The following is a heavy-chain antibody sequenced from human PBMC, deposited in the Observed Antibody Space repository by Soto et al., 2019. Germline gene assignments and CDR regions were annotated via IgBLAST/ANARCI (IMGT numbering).Heavy chain of an antibody. CDR2: IKSKTDGGTT. CDR3: TTDLLMTVEATVTTDFDY. Sequence: PGGSLRLSCAASGFTFSNAWMSWVRQAPGKGLEWVGRIKSKTDGGTTDYAAPVKGRFTISRDDSKNTLYLQMNSLKTEDTAVYYCTTDLLMTVEATVTTDFDYWGQGTLVTVSS. D-gene: IGHD4-17*01. V-gene: IGHV3-15*01. J-gene: IGHJ4*02. CDR1: GFTFSNAW.